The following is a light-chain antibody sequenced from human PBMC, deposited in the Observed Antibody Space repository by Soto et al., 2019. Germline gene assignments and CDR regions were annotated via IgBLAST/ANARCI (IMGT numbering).Light chain of an antibody. J-gene: IGKJ1*01. CDR3: QQYNSYSWT. Sequence: DIQMTQSPSTLSASVGARVTTTCRASQSISSWLAWYQQKPGTAPKLLIYDASSLQSGAPPRFSGSGSGTEFTLNISSLQPDDVATYYCQQYNSYSWTFGQGTKVE. V-gene: IGKV1-5*01. CDR1: QSISSW. CDR2: DAS.